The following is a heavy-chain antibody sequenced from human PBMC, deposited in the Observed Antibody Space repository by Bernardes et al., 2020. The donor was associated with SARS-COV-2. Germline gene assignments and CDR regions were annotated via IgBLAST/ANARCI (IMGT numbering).Heavy chain of an antibody. J-gene: IGHJ6*02. Sequence: GGSLRLSCVASGFTFSKTAMTWVRQVPGKGLEWVSAISAIGGSTYYAESVKGRFTISRDNSRNTLYLEMNSLRAEDTAVYYCSKNAKYSSSSIEVWGQGTTVTVS. CDR1: GFTFSKTA. D-gene: IGHD6-6*01. V-gene: IGHV3-23*01. CDR3: SKNAKYSSSSIEV. CDR2: ISAIGGST.